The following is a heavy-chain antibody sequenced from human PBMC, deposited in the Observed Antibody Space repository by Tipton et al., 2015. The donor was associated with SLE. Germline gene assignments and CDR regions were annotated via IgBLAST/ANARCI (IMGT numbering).Heavy chain of an antibody. CDR3: AREARPYYYYYYMDV. CDR1: GASVTSSSYY. V-gene: IGHV4-39*07. CDR2: IYYTGTT. J-gene: IGHJ6*03. Sequence: LSLTCAVSGASVTSSSYYWGWIRQPPGKGLEWIGTIYYTGTTYFHPSLKSRVTISVDTSKNQFSLKLSSVTAADTAVYYCAREARPYYYYYYMDVWGKGTTVTVSS.